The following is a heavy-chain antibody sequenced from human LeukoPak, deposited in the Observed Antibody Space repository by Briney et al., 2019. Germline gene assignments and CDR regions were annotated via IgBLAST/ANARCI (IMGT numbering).Heavy chain of an antibody. CDR2: INHSGST. D-gene: IGHD2-2*01. CDR3: ASYCSSTSCYHYYYYMDV. Sequence: SETLSLTCAVYGGSFSGYYWSWIRQPPGKGLEWIGDINHSGSTNYNPSLKSRVTISVDTSKNQFPLKLSSVTAADTAVYYCASYCSSTSCYHYYYYMDVWGKGTTVTVSS. J-gene: IGHJ6*03. CDR1: GGSFSGYY. V-gene: IGHV4-34*01.